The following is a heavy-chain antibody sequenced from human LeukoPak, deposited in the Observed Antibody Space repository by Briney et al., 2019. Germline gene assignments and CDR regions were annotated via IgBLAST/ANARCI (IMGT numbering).Heavy chain of an antibody. CDR2: ISGSGGST. CDR1: GFTFSSYA. V-gene: IGHV3-23*01. D-gene: IGHD5-12*01. J-gene: IGHJ4*02. CDR3: AKDSRGYSGYDLVV. Sequence: GGSLRLSCAASGFTFSSYAMSWVRQAPGKGLEWVSAISGSGGSTYYADSAKGRFTISRDNSKNTLYLQMNSLRAEDTAVYYCAKDSRGYSGYDLVVWGQGTLVTVSS.